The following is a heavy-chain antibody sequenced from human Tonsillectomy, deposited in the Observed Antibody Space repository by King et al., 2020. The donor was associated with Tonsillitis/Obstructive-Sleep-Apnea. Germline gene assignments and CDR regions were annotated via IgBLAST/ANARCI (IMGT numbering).Heavy chain of an antibody. Sequence: VQLVESGGGLVQPGGSLRLSCAASGFTFSSYAMNWVRQAPGKGLEWVSAICCCGSNKYYGDSVKGRFTLSRDNSEHTLFLQINRLRAEDTVVYYRAKVAYCGGDCYSYFDYWGQGALVTVSS. V-gene: IGHV3-23*04. D-gene: IGHD2-21*01. CDR3: AKVAYCGGDCYSYFDY. J-gene: IGHJ4*02. CDR1: GFTFSSYA. CDR2: ICCCGSNK.